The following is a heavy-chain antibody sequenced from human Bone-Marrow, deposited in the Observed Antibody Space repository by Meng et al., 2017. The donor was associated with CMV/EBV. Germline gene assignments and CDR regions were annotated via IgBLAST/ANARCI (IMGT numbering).Heavy chain of an antibody. CDR2: TNPNRGGT. Sequence: ASVKVSCKASGYTFTGYYMHWVRQAPGQGLEWMGWTNPNRGGTNYAQKFQGRVTMTRETSISTAYMELGRLRSDDTAVYYCARVRITMVRGPNSYNGFDTWGQGTLVTVSS. CDR1: GYTFTGYY. V-gene: IGHV1-2*02. J-gene: IGHJ5*02. CDR3: ARVRITMVRGPNSYNGFDT. D-gene: IGHD3-10*01.